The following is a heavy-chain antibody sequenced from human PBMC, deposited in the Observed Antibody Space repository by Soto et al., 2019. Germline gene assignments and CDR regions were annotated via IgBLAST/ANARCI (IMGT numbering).Heavy chain of an antibody. CDR3: ASTYYDFWSGYLQYYFDY. Sequence: SETLSLTCTVSGGSISSGDYYWSWIRQPPGKGLEWIGYIYYSGSTYYNPSLKSRVTISVDTSKNQFSLKLSSVTAADTAVYYCASTYYDFWSGYLQYYFDYWGQGTLVTVSS. J-gene: IGHJ4*02. CDR2: IYYSGST. V-gene: IGHV4-30-4*01. CDR1: GGSISSGDYY. D-gene: IGHD3-3*01.